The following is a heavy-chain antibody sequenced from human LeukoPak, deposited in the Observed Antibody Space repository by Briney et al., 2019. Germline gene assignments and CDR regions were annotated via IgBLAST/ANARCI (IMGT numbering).Heavy chain of an antibody. V-gene: IGHV3-23*01. J-gene: IGHJ4*02. CDR1: GFTFSGYT. CDR2: ISGSGDNT. Sequence: GGSLRLSCAASGFTFSGYTMNWVRQAPGKGLEWVSAISGSGDNTYYADSVRGRFTISRDNSKNTLCLQMNSLRAEDTAVYYCAREGFYWGQGTLVTVSS. CDR3: AREGFY.